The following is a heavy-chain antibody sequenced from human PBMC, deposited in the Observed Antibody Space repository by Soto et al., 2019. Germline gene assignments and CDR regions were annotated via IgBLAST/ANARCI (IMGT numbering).Heavy chain of an antibody. Sequence: AAVKVSCKASGYTFTSYDINWLRQATGQGLEWMGWMNPNSGNTGYAQEFQGRVTMTRNTSISTAYMELSSLRSEDTAVYYCERAIGSTSNYYYMDVWGKGTTVNVSS. D-gene: IGHD1-1*01. CDR2: MNPNSGNT. CDR1: GYTFTSYD. V-gene: IGHV1-8*01. CDR3: ERAIGSTSNYYYMDV. J-gene: IGHJ6*03.